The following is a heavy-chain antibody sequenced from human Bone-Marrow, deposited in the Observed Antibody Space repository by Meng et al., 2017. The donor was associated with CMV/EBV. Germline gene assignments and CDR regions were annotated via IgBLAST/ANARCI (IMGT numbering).Heavy chain of an antibody. V-gene: IGHV3-21*01. CDR1: GFTFSSYS. CDR3: ARGGYELLHRTFDI. J-gene: IGHJ3*02. D-gene: IGHD2-2*01. CDR2: ISSSSSYI. Sequence: ETLSLTCAASGFTFSSYSMNWVRQAPGKGLEWVSSISSSSSYIYYADSVKGRFTISRDNAKNSLYLQMNSLRAEDTAVYYCARGGYELLHRTFDIWGQGTMVTVSS.